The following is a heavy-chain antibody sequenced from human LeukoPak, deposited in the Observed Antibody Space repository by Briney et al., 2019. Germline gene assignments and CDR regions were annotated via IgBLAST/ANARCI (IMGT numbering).Heavy chain of an antibody. D-gene: IGHD3-9*01. CDR1: GDGVSSNSAA. CDR2: TYYRSKWYN. V-gene: IGHV6-1*01. J-gene: IGHJ4*02. CDR3: ARDTSSLLRYFDWLSYFDY. Sequence: SQTLSLTCAISGDGVSSNSAAWNWIRQSPSRGLEWLGRTYYRSKWYNDYAVSVKSRITINPDTSKNQFSLQLNSVTPEDTAVYYCARDTSSLLRYFDWLSYFDYWGQGTLVTVSS.